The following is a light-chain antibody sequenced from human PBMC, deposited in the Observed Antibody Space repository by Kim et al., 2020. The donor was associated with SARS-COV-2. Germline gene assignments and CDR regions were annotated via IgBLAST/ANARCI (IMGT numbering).Light chain of an antibody. CDR1: QSVSSN. CDR2: GAS. J-gene: IGKJ4*01. V-gene: IGKV3-15*01. CDR3: QQYSHWPLT. Sequence: EIVMTQSPATLSVSPGERATLSCRASQSVSSNLAWYQQKPGQAPRLLIYGASTRATGIQGRFSGSGSGTEFTLTISSLQSEDFAVYYCQQYSHWPLTFGGGTKLEIK.